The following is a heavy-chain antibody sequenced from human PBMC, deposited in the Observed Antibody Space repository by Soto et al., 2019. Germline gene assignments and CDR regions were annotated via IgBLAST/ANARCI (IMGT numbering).Heavy chain of an antibody. CDR3: AREPNYFDY. CDR1: GFTFSSYA. CDR2: ISGSGGST. Sequence: PGGSLRLSCAASGFTFSSYAMSWVRQAPGKRLEWVSAISGSGGSTYYADSVKGRFTISRDNSKNTPYLQMNSLRSDDTAVYYCAREPNYFDYWGQGTLFTVSS. V-gene: IGHV3-23*01. J-gene: IGHJ4*02.